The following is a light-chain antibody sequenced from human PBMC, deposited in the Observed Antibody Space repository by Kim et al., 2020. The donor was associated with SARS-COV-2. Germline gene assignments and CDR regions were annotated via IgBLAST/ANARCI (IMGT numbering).Light chain of an antibody. J-gene: IGKJ4*01. CDR2: GAF. CDR3: QNCNVETGN. Sequence: DIEMTLSPSSLSVAVGDGVNITCRASRGVVKDLAWYQQKPEKVPKLRIYGAFTLQSGVASRFSGSGAGTDYTFTISSLQPEDAASYYCQNCNVETGNFGGGTKVDIK. CDR1: RGVVKD. V-gene: IGKV1-27*01.